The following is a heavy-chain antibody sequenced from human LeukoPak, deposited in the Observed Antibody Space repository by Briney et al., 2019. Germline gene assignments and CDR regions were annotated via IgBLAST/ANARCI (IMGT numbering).Heavy chain of an antibody. J-gene: IGHJ4*02. CDR1: GSSFRNYW. CDR2: TKPDGSAE. V-gene: IGHV3-7*01. CDR3: ARDGGLHTNFDY. D-gene: IGHD2-15*01. Sequence: GSLRLSCAASGSSFRNYWMGWVRQAPGKGLEWVANTKPDGSAEYYADSVRGRFTASRDNANNLLYLQMNRLRAEDTAVYYCARDGGLHTNFDYWGQGTLVTVSS.